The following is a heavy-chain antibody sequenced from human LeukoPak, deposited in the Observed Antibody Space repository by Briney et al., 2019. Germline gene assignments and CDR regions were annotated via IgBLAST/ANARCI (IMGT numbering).Heavy chain of an antibody. V-gene: IGHV1-46*01. D-gene: IGHD3-10*01. CDR1: GYTFTSYY. CDR3: ARAGRGDVLWFGELLSHFDY. CDR2: INPSGGST. Sequence: GASVKVSCKASGYTFTSYYMHWVRQAPGQGLEWMGIINPSGGSTSYAQKFQGRVTMTRDTSTSTVYMELSSLRSEDTAVYYCARAGRGDVLWFGELLSHFDYWGLGTLVTVSS. J-gene: IGHJ4*02.